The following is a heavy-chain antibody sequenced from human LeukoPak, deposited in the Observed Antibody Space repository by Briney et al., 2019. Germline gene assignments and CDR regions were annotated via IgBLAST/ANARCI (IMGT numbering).Heavy chain of an antibody. CDR3: ARPTLSGSYYDFHY. CDR1: GYNLAYYW. D-gene: IGHD1-26*01. Sequence: RGESLKISCKGSGYNLAYYWIGWVRQMPGKGLEWMGIIYPGDSDTRYGPSLQGHVTISADKSISTAYLQWSSLKASDTAMYYCARPTLSGSYYDFHYWGQGTLVTVSS. V-gene: IGHV5-51*01. J-gene: IGHJ4*02. CDR2: IYPGDSDT.